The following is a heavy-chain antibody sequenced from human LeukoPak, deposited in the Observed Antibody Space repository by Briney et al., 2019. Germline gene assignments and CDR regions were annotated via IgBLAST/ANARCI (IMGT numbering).Heavy chain of an antibody. V-gene: IGHV4-31*03. D-gene: IGHD2-15*01. CDR3: ARDSGGSYFFDY. CDR2: IYYSGST. J-gene: IGHJ4*02. CDR1: GGSISSGGYY. Sequence: PSETLSLTCTVSGGSISSGGYYWSWIRQHPGKGLEWIGYIYYSGSTYYNPSLKSRVTISVDTSKNQFSLKLSSVTAADTAVYYCARDSGGSYFFDYWGQGTLVTVSS.